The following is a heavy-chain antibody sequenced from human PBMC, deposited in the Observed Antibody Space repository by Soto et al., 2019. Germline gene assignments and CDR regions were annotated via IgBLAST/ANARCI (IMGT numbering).Heavy chain of an antibody. CDR3: ATRLLSFYSGSTCNSIVF. J-gene: IGHJ4*02. CDR1: GFTFSTYA. D-gene: IGHD2-15*01. V-gene: IGHV3-23*01. Sequence: GGSLRLSCAASGFTFSTYAMIWVRQAPGKRLEWVSTISVSGDYTYYADSVKGRFTISRDNSKNTQYLQMNSLRADDTAMYYCATRLLSFYSGSTCNSIVFWDEAVLVTVP. CDR2: ISVSGDYT.